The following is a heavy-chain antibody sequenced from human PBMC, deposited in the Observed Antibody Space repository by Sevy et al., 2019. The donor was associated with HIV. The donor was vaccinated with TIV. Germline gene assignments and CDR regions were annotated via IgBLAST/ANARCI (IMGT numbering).Heavy chain of an antibody. CDR1: GGSISSYY. D-gene: IGHD5-18*01. V-gene: IGHV4-59*01. CDR2: IYYSGST. Sequence: SETLSLTCTVSGGSISSYYWSWIRQPPGKGLEWIGDIYYSGSTNYNPSLKSRVTISVDTSKNQFSLKLSSVTAADTAVYYCAGEPSLMGGYSYGGFDYWGQGTLVTVSS. CDR3: AGEPSLMGGYSYGGFDY. J-gene: IGHJ4*02.